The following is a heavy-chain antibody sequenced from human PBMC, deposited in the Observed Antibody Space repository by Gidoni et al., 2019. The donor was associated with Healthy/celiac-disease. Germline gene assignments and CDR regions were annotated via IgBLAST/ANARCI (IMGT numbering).Heavy chain of an antibody. J-gene: IGHJ4*02. Sequence: EVQLVESGGGLVQRGRSLRPSCAASGFTFDDYAMHWVRQAPGKGLEWVSGISWNSGSIGYADSVKGRFTISRDNAKNSLYLQMNSLRAEDTALYYCAIISGYSSSWDFDYWGQGTLVTVSS. D-gene: IGHD6-13*01. V-gene: IGHV3-9*01. CDR3: AIISGYSSSWDFDY. CDR2: ISWNSGSI. CDR1: GFTFDDYA.